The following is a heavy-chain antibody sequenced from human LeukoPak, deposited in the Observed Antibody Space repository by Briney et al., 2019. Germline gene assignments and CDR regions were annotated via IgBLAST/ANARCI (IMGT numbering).Heavy chain of an antibody. Sequence: PGGSLRLSCAGSGFTFSSHAMSWVRQAPGKGLEWVSAMSGSGGSTYYADSVKGRFTISRDNAKNSLYLQMNSLRAEDTAVYYCAREGASYFDYWGQGTLVTVSS. D-gene: IGHD3-16*01. J-gene: IGHJ4*02. CDR3: AREGASYFDY. CDR2: MSGSGGST. CDR1: GFTFSSHA. V-gene: IGHV3-23*01.